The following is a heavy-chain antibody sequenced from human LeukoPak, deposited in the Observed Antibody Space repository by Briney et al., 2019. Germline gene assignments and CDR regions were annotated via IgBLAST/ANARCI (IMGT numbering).Heavy chain of an antibody. V-gene: IGHV3-23*01. CDR1: GFTFSSYA. Sequence: GGSLRLSCAASGFTFSSYAMSWVRQAPGKGLEWVSAISGSGGSTYYADSVKGRFTISRDNSKNTLYLQMNSLRAEDTAVYYCAKGLIVVVPAAIFDPLDYWGQGTLVTVSS. D-gene: IGHD2-2*01. J-gene: IGHJ4*02. CDR3: AKGLIVVVPAAIFDPLDY. CDR2: ISGSGGST.